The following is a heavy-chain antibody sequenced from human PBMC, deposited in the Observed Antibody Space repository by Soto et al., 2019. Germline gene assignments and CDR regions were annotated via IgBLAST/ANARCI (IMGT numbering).Heavy chain of an antibody. V-gene: IGHV4-34*01. CDR3: ARVAMVRGALYGMDV. D-gene: IGHD3-10*01. CDR2: INHSGST. CDR1: GGSFSGYY. Sequence: PSETLSLTCAVYGGSFSGYYWSWIRQPPGKGLEWIGEINHSGSTNYNPSLKSRVTISVDTSKNQFSLKLSSVTAADTAVYYCARVAMVRGALYGMDVWGQGTTVTVSS. J-gene: IGHJ6*02.